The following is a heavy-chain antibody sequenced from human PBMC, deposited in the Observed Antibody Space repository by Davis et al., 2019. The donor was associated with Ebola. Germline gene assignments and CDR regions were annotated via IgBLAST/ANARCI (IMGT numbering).Heavy chain of an antibody. Sequence: GGSLRLSCAASGFTFSSYGMHWVRQAPGKGLEWVAVISYDGSNKYYADSVKGRFTISRDNAKNSLYLQMNSLRAEDTAVYYCARRLALGTPLDYWGQGTLVTVSS. D-gene: IGHD2-21*01. CDR3: ARRLALGTPLDY. J-gene: IGHJ4*02. V-gene: IGHV3-33*05. CDR2: ISYDGSNK. CDR1: GFTFSSYG.